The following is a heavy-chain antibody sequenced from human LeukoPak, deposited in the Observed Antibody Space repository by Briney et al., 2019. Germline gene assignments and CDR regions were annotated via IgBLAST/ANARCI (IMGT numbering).Heavy chain of an antibody. CDR2: IWYDGSNK. J-gene: IGHJ4*02. D-gene: IGHD3-3*01. CDR1: GFTFSSYG. CDR3: ARGLYDFWSGYPHVLGY. V-gene: IGHV3-33*01. Sequence: GRSLRLSCAASGFTFSSYGMHWVRQAPGKGLEWVAVIWYDGSNKYYADSVKGRFTISRDNPKNTLYLQMNSLRAEDTAVYYCARGLYDFWSGYPHVLGYWGQGTLVTVSS.